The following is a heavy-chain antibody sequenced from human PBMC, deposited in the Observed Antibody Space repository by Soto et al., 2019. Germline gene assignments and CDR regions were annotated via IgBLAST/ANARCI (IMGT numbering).Heavy chain of an antibody. CDR1: GGTFSSYA. J-gene: IGHJ4*02. CDR3: ARGAGKLHSGYDSGHFDY. Sequence: QVQLVQSGAEVKKPGSSVKVSCKASGGTFSSYAISWVRQAPGQGLEWMGGIIPIFGTANYAQKFQGRVTITGDESTSTAYMELSSVRSEDTAVYYCARGAGKLHSGYDSGHFDYWGQGTLVTVSS. CDR2: IIPIFGTA. V-gene: IGHV1-69*01. D-gene: IGHD5-12*01.